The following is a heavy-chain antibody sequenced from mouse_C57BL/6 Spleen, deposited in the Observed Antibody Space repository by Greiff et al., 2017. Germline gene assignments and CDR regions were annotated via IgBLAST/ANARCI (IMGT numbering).Heavy chain of an antibody. V-gene: IGHV10-1*01. CDR3: VRDYYGSDWYFDV. CDR1: GFSFNTYA. J-gene: IGHJ1*03. CDR2: IRSKSNNYAT. Sequence: EVQGVESGGGLVQPKGSLKLSCAASGFSFNTYAMNWVRQAPGKGLEWVARIRSKSNNYATSYADSVKDRFTISRDDSESMLYLQMNNLKTEDTAMYYCVRDYYGSDWYFDVWGTGTTVTVSS. D-gene: IGHD1-1*01.